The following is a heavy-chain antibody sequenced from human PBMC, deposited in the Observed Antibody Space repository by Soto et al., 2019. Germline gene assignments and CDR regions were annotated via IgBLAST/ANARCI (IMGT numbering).Heavy chain of an antibody. V-gene: IGHV1-46*03. CDR2: INPSGGST. D-gene: IGHD3-22*01. Sequence: GASVKVSCRASGGTFSSYYMHWVRQAPGQGLEWMGIINPSGGSTSYAQKFQGRVTMTRDTSTSTVYMELSSLRSKDTAVYYCARSLEYYYDSSGYRRGAYGMDVWGQGTTVTVSS. J-gene: IGHJ6*02. CDR3: ARSLEYYYDSSGYRRGAYGMDV. CDR1: GGTFSSYY.